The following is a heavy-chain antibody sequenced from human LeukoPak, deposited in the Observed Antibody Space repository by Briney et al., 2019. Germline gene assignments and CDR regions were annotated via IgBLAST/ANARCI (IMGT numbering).Heavy chain of an antibody. V-gene: IGHV1-2*02. CDR1: GYTFTGYF. CDR2: INPNSGGT. CDR3: ARVAWQHIDAFDI. J-gene: IGHJ3*02. Sequence: ASVKVSCKASGYTFTGYFMHWVRLAPGQGLEWMGWINPNSGGTNYAQKFQGRVTMTRDTSISTAYMELSRLRSDDTAVYYCARVAWQHIDAFDIWGQGTMVTVSS. D-gene: IGHD6-13*01.